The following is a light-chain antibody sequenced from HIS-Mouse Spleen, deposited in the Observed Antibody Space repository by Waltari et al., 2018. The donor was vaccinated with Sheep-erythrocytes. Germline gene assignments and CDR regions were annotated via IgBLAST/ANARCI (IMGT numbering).Light chain of an antibody. Sequence: DIYMTPSPSPLSASVGDSVPITRRASQNRSTWLDWYQQKPGNAPKLLIYKGSNLESGVPERFSGSGSGTEFTLTISSVQADDVATYYCKQDKSNTWTFGQGTKVEIK. V-gene: IGKV1-5*03. CDR3: KQDKSNTWT. CDR1: QNRSTW. J-gene: IGKJ1*01. CDR2: KGS.